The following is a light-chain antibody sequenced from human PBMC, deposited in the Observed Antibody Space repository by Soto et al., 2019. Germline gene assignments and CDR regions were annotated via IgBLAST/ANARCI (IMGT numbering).Light chain of an antibody. CDR3: SSYTVSSTVV. CDR2: DVS. V-gene: IGLV2-14*01. J-gene: IGLJ2*01. CDR1: SIDVGGYNY. Sequence: QSALTQPASVSGSPGQSITISCTGTSIDVGGYNYVSWYQQHPGKAPKLMIYDVSNRPSGVSNRFSGSKSGNTASLTISGLQAEDEADYYCSSYTVSSTVVFGGGTKLTVL.